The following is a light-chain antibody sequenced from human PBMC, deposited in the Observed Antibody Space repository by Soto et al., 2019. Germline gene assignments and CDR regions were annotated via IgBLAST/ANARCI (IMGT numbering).Light chain of an antibody. J-gene: IGLJ1*01. CDR3: CSSAGAYTSV. CDR2: DVS. V-gene: IGLV2-11*01. CDR1: SSDVGGYNS. Sequence: QSALTQPRSVSGSPGQSVTISCTGTSSDVGGYNSVSWYQQHPGKAPKLWIYDVSKRPSGVPDRFSGSKSGNTASLTVSGLQAEDEADYYCCSSAGAYTSVFGTGTKVTVL.